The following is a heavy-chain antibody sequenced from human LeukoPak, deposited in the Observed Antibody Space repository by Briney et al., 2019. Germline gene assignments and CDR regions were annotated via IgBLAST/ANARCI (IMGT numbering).Heavy chain of an antibody. J-gene: IGHJ3*02. Sequence: GASVKVSCKASGYTFTGYYMHWVRQAPGQGLEWMGWISAYNGNTNYAQKLQGRVTMTTDTSTSTAYMELRSLRSDDTAVYYCARQGWEPNLKIDIWGQGTMVTVSS. CDR2: ISAYNGNT. CDR3: ARQGWEPNLKIDI. V-gene: IGHV1-18*04. D-gene: IGHD1-26*01. CDR1: GYTFTGYY.